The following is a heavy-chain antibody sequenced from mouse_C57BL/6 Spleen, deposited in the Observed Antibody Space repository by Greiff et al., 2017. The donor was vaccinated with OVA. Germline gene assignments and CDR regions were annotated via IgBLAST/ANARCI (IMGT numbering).Heavy chain of an antibody. Sequence: VQLKESVAELVRPGASVKLSCTASGFNIKNTYMHWVKQRPEQGLEWIGRIDPANGNTKYAPKFQGKATITADTSSNTAYLQLSSLTSEDTAIYYCAREGVYDDYLPFYFFDYWGQGTTLTVSS. CDR1: GFNIKNTY. CDR2: IDPANGNT. V-gene: IGHV14-3*01. CDR3: AREGVYDDYLPFYFFDY. J-gene: IGHJ2*01. D-gene: IGHD2-3*01.